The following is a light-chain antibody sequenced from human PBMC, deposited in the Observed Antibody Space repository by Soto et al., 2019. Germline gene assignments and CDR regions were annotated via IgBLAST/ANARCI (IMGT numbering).Light chain of an antibody. J-gene: IGKJ1*01. V-gene: IGKV3-20*01. CDR3: QVSGSSSKT. Sequence: EIAMTHSPTTLSVSPCEGATLSFRASQSISRYLAWYQHQPGQAPRLLMYGVSTGATGIPDRFSGSGSGTDFTLTISSLEPEDFAVYFCQVSGSSSKTFGQGTKVDIK. CDR1: QSISRY. CDR2: GVS.